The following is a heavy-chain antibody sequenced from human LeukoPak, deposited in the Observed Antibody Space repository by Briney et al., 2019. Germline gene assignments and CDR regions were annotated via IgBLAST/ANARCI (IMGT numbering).Heavy chain of an antibody. Sequence: ASVKGSCKASGYTFTGYYMHWVRQAPGQGLEWMGWINPNSGVTNYAQKFQGRVTMTRDTSISTAYMELSSLRSDDTAVYYCARVGVEGASCYDYWGQGTLVTVSS. V-gene: IGHV1-2*02. CDR1: GYTFTGYY. CDR2: INPNSGVT. J-gene: IGHJ4*02. D-gene: IGHD2-2*01. CDR3: ARVGVEGASCYDY.